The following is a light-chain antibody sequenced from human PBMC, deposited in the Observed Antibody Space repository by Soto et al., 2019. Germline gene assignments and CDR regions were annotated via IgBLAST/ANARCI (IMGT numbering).Light chain of an antibody. J-gene: IGKJ5*01. Sequence: DIQMTQSPSSLSASVGDRVTITCQASQDISNYLNWYQQKPGKAPKLLIYDASNLETAVPSRCSGSGSGTYFTVTISSLEPEDIATYYCQQYDNLPITFGQGTRLEIK. CDR1: QDISNY. V-gene: IGKV1-33*01. CDR3: QQYDNLPIT. CDR2: DAS.